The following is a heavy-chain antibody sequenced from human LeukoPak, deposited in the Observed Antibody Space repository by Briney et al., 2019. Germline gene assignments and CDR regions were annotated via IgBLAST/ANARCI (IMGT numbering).Heavy chain of an antibody. V-gene: IGHV4-34*01. J-gene: IGHJ4*02. CDR3: ARVVASGSYPNVDY. Sequence: SETLSLTCAVYGGPFSRYYWSWIRQPPGKGLEWIGEINHSGSTSYNPSLKSRVPQSQDTSQNLFSLTLSPVTAPDHAMYYRARVVASGSYPNVDYWGQGTLATVSS. CDR2: INHSGST. CDR1: GGPFSRYY. D-gene: IGHD3-10*01.